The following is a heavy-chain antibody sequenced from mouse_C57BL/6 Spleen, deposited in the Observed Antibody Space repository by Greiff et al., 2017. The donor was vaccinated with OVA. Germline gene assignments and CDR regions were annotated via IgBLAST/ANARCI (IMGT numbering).Heavy chain of an antibody. CDR1: GYAFSSSW. CDR2: IYPGDGDT. V-gene: IGHV1-82*01. CDR3: ARDDYGRYYYAMDY. J-gene: IGHJ4*01. D-gene: IGHD2-4*01. Sequence: VQLQQSGPALVKPGASVKISCKASGYAFSSSWMNWVKQRPGKGLEWIGRIYPGDGDTNYNGKFKGKATLTADKSSSPAYMQLSSLTSEDSAVYFCARDDYGRYYYAMDYWGQGTSVTVAS.